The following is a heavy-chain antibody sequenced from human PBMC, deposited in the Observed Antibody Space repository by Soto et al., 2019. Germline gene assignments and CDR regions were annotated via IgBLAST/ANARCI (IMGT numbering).Heavy chain of an antibody. CDR3: ASPNRGDVWETFDY. CDR1: GGSISGSSYY. J-gene: IGHJ4*02. D-gene: IGHD3-16*01. V-gene: IGHV4-39*01. Sequence: QLQLQESGPGLVKPSETLSLTCTVSGGSISGSSYYWGWIRQPPGKGLEWIGSIYYSGSTYYNPSLKRRVTISVDTSKNQFSLKLSSVTAADTAVYYCASPNRGDVWETFDYWGQGTLVTVSS. CDR2: IYYSGST.